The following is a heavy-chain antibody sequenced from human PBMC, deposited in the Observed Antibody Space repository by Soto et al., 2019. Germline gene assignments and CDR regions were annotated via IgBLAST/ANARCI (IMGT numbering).Heavy chain of an antibody. CDR2: INHSGST. J-gene: IGHJ4*02. V-gene: IGHV4-34*01. CDR3: ARGNYYDSSGYYYY. Sequence: SETLSLTCAVYGGSFSGYYWSWIRQPPGKGLEWIGEINHSGSTNYNPSLKSRVTISVDTSKNQFSLKLSSVTAADTALYYCARGNYYDSSGYYYYWGQGTLVTVSS. CDR1: GGSFSGYY. D-gene: IGHD3-22*01.